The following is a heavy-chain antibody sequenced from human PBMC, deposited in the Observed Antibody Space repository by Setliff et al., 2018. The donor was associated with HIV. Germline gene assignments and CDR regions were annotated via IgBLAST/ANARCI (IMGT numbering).Heavy chain of an antibody. J-gene: IGHJ5*02. CDR1: GGSISSGSYY. V-gene: IGHV4-31*03. Sequence: SDTLSLTCTVSGGSISSGSYYWSWIRQHPGKGLEWIGFIYYSGSTYYNPSLKSRVSISVDTSKNQFSLKLSSVTAADTAVYYCARSTYYFDSSGYKYNWFDPWGQGTRVTVSS. CDR2: IYYSGST. CDR3: ARSTYYFDSSGYKYNWFDP. D-gene: IGHD3-22*01.